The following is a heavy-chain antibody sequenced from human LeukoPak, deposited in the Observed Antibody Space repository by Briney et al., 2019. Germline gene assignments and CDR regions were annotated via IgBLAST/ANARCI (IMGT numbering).Heavy chain of an antibody. CDR3: ARDRDYAFDS. V-gene: IGHV3-48*02. CDR2: ISGSSGII. Sequence: GGSLRLSCAASGFTFNTYTMNWVRQAPGKGLEWVSYISGSSGIIYYADSVKGRFTISRDDAKNSLYLQMNSLRDEDTAVYYCARDRDYAFDSWGQGTLVTVSS. D-gene: IGHD4-17*01. CDR1: GFTFNTYT. J-gene: IGHJ4*02.